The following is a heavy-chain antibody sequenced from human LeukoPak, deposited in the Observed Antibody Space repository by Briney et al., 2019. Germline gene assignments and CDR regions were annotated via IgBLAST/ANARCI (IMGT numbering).Heavy chain of an antibody. Sequence: GGSLRLSCAASGFTFSSYNMNWVRQAPGKGLEWVSSISSSGSTIYYADSVKGRFTISRDNAKNSLYLQMNSLRAEDTAVYYCARRDILTGYYLYYYYYMDVWGKGTTVTISS. CDR1: GFTFSSYN. CDR2: ISSSGSTI. CDR3: ARRDILTGYYLYYYYYMDV. V-gene: IGHV3-48*04. J-gene: IGHJ6*03. D-gene: IGHD3-9*01.